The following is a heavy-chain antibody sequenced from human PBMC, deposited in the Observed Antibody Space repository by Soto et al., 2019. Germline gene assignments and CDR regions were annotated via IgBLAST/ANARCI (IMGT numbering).Heavy chain of an antibody. J-gene: IGHJ4*02. CDR1: GFTFSSYG. CDR3: ARGVDGDYSDY. V-gene: IGHV3-33*01. CDR2: IWYDGSNK. D-gene: IGHD4-17*01. Sequence: GGSLRLSCAASGFTFSSYGMHWVPQAPGKGLEWVAVIWYDGSNKYYADSVKGRFTISRDNSKNTLYLQMNSLRAEDTAVYYCARGVDGDYSDYWGQGTLVTVSS.